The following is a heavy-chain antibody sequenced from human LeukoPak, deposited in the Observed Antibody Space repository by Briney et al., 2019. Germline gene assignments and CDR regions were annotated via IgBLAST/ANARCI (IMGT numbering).Heavy chain of an antibody. CDR2: IRSKAYGGTT. J-gene: IGHJ6*03. CDR1: GFTFGDYA. V-gene: IGHV3-49*04. Sequence: GGSRRLSCTASGFTFGDYAMSWVRQAPGKGLEWVGFIRSKAYGGTTEYAASVKGRFTISRDDSKSIAYLQMNSLKTEDTAVTYCTRDPSIAVASYYYYYYYMDVWGKGTTVTVSS. CDR3: TRDPSIAVASYYYYYYYMDV. D-gene: IGHD6-19*01.